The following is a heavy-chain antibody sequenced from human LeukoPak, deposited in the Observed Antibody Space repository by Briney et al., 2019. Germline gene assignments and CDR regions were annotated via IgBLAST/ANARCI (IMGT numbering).Heavy chain of an antibody. CDR3: ARDREVTMVRGEILQH. CDR1: GFTFDDYA. D-gene: IGHD3-10*01. CDR2: INWNGGST. V-gene: IGHV3-20*04. Sequence: GGSLRLSCAASGFTFDDYAMHWVRQAPGKGLEWVSGINWNGGSTGYADSVKGRFTISRDNAKNSLYLQMNSLRAEDTAVYYCARDREVTMVRGEILQHWGQGTLVTVSS. J-gene: IGHJ1*01.